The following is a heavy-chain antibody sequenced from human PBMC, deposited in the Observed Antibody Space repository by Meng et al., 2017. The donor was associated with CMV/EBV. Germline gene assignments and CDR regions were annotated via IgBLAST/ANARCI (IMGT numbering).Heavy chain of an antibody. V-gene: IGHV4-39*07. CDR3: ARGIPHSYGYYFDY. J-gene: IGHJ4*02. D-gene: IGHD5-18*01. CDR1: GGSISSSSYY. Sequence: SETLSLTCTVSGGSISSSSYYWGWIRQPPGKGLEWIGSIYYSGSTYYNPSLKSRVTISVDTSKNQFSLKLSSVTAADTAVYYCARGIPHSYGYYFDYWGQGTLVTVSS. CDR2: IYYSGST.